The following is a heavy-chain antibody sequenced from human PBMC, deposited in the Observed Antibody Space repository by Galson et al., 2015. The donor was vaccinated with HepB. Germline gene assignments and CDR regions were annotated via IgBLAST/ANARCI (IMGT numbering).Heavy chain of an antibody. D-gene: IGHD1-26*01. CDR2: ISGSGGSK. CDR3: AKDQRWELPHYLDS. Sequence: SLRLSCAASGFTFSSHAMTWVRQAPGKGLEWVSGISGSGGSKYYADSVKGRLTISRDNSKNTLYLQMSSLRAEDTAIYYCAKDQRWELPHYLDSWGQGTPVTVSS. CDR1: GFTFSSHA. V-gene: IGHV3-23*01. J-gene: IGHJ4*02.